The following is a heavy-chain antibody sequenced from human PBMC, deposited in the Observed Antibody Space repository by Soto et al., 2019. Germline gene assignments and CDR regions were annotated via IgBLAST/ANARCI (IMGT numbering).Heavy chain of an antibody. CDR3: ARDFPSSYYDSSGYFPPHFDY. D-gene: IGHD3-22*01. Sequence: SVKVSCKASGGTFSSYAISWVRQAPGQGLEWMGGIIPILGTANYAQKFQGRVTITADKSTSTAYMELSSLRSEDTAVYYCARDFPSSYYDSSGYFPPHFDYWGQGTLVTVSS. V-gene: IGHV1-69*10. CDR1: GGTFSSYA. J-gene: IGHJ4*02. CDR2: IIPILGTA.